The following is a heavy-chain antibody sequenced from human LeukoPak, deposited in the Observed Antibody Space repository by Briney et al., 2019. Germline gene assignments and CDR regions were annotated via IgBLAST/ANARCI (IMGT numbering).Heavy chain of an antibody. V-gene: IGHV3-30*04. Sequence: GGSLRLSCAASGFTFSSYAVHWVRQAPGKGLEWVALISYDGSNKYYADSVKGRFTISRDNSKNTLYLQMNSLRAEDTAVYYCAKDYLGYCSSTSCYLGGYWGQGTLVTVSS. CDR1: GFTFSSYA. J-gene: IGHJ4*02. D-gene: IGHD2-2*01. CDR2: ISYDGSNK. CDR3: AKDYLGYCSSTSCYLGGY.